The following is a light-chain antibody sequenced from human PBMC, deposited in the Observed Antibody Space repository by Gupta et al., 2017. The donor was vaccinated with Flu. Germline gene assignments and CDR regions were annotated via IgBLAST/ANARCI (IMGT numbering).Light chain of an antibody. CDR2: EVT. J-gene: IGLJ1*01. CDR3: SSDAGSNNFV. Sequence: QSALTQPPSVSGSPGQSVTISCTGTSSDVGGYNLVSWYQQHPGKAPQLMIYEVTRRPSGVPGRFSDSKSNNAASLTFSGHQAEEEDDYCCSSDAGSNNFVFGAGTKVTVL. V-gene: IGLV2-8*01. CDR1: SSDVGGYNL.